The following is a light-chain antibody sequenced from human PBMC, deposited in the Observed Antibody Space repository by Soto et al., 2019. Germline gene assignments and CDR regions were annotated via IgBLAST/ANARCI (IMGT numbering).Light chain of an antibody. CDR3: QQYYASSWT. CDR1: QSISSTY. V-gene: IGKV3-20*01. J-gene: IGKJ1*01. CDR2: AAS. Sequence: EIVLTQSPGTLSLSPGERATLSCRASQSISSTYLAWYRQKPGQAPTLLIYAASSRATGIPDRFSGSGSGTDFTITISRLETEDFAVYYCQQYYASSWTFGQGTKV.